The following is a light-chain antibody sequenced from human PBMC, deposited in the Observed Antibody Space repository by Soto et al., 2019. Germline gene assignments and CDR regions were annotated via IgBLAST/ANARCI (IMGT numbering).Light chain of an antibody. CDR1: QSVSSGY. Sequence: EIVLTQYPGTLSLSPGERVTLSCRASQSVSSGYLAWYQQKPGQAPRLLMYGASTRATGIPDGFSGSGFGTDFTLTISRLEPEDFAVYHCQQHGSSPWTFGQGTKVDI. CDR2: GAS. V-gene: IGKV3-20*01. J-gene: IGKJ1*01. CDR3: QQHGSSPWT.